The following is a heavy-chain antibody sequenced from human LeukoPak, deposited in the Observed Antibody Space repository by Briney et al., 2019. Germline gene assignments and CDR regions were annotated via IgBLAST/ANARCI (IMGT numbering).Heavy chain of an antibody. CDR2: INHSGST. Sequence: PSETLSLTCAVYGGSFSGYYWSWIRQPPGKGLEWIGEINHSGSTYYNPSLKSRVTISVDTSKNQFSLKLSSVTAADTAVYYCASSHIVGAPDAFDIWGQGTMVTVSS. D-gene: IGHD1-26*01. J-gene: IGHJ3*02. CDR1: GGSFSGYY. V-gene: IGHV4-34*01. CDR3: ASSHIVGAPDAFDI.